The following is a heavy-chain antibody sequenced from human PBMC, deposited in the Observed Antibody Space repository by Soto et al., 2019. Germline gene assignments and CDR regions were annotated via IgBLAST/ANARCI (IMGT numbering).Heavy chain of an antibody. CDR3: ARHDVAGAKLLWFGESPYYYYVMDV. Sequence: SETLSLTCTVYGGSISSSSYYWVLIRQPPGKGLEWIGSIYYSGSTYYNPSLKSRVTISVDTSKNQFSLKLSSVTAADTAVYYCARHDVAGAKLLWFGESPYYYYVMDVWGQGTTVTVSS. D-gene: IGHD3-10*01. CDR2: IYYSGST. CDR1: GGSISSSSYY. V-gene: IGHV4-39*01. J-gene: IGHJ6*02.